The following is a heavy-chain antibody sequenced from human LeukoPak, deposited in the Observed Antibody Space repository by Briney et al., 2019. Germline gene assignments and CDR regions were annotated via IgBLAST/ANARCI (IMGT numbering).Heavy chain of an antibody. Sequence: PGGSLRLSCAASGFTVSSNYMSWVRQAPGKGLEWVSVIYSGGSTYYADSVKGRFTISRHNSKNTLYLQMNSLRAEDTAVYYCARDRLAAAGTYSSDYWGQGTLVTVSS. J-gene: IGHJ4*02. D-gene: IGHD6-13*01. CDR2: IYSGGST. V-gene: IGHV3-53*04. CDR1: GFTVSSNY. CDR3: ARDRLAAAGTYSSDY.